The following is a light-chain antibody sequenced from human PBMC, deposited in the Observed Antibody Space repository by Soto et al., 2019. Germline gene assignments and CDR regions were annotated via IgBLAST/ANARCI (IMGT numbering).Light chain of an antibody. CDR2: GNS. J-gene: IGLJ3*02. CDR3: QSYDNSLKIV. Sequence: QSVLTQPPSVSGAPGQRVTISCTGTSSNIGAGYDVHWYQQLPGTAPKLLIYGNSNRPSGVPDRFSGSKSGTSVSLAITGLQAEDEADYYCQSYDNSLKIVVGGGTKLTV. CDR1: SSNIGAGYD. V-gene: IGLV1-40*01.